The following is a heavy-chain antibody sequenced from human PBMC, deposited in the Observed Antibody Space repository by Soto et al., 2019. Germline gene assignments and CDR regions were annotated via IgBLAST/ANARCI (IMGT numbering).Heavy chain of an antibody. D-gene: IGHD3-10*01. J-gene: IGHJ4*02. CDR2: INPILSMS. V-gene: IGHV1-69*02. Sequence: QVQLVQSGAEVKRPGSSLKVSCKASGDTFAFYSINWVRQAPGLGLEWMGRINPILSMSNYAQRFQGRVTMTADKSTSTAYMVLNSLRSEDTAIYYCATSYGSGYRAFDYWGQGALVTVSS. CDR3: ATSYGSGYRAFDY. CDR1: GDTFAFYS.